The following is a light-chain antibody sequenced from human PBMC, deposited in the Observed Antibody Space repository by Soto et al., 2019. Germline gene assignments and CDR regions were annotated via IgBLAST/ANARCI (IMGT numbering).Light chain of an antibody. V-gene: IGKV3-20*01. Sequence: EIVLTQSPGTLSLSPGERATLSCRASQSVSSSYLAWYQQKPGQAPRLLIYGASSRATGIPDRFSGSGSGTDFTLTISRLEPEDFAEYYCQQYGSSSAFGGGTKVEIK. CDR1: QSVSSSY. CDR3: QQYGSSSA. J-gene: IGKJ4*01. CDR2: GAS.